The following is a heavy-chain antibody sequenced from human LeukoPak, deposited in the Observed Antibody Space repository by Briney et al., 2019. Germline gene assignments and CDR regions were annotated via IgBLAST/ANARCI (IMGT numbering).Heavy chain of an antibody. V-gene: IGHV3-23*01. J-gene: IGHJ4*02. CDR3: AKEVGTSSSWRPFDY. CDR2: ISGSGGST. D-gene: IGHD6-13*01. Sequence: AGGSRRLSFAAPGFTFSSYAMSWVRQAPGKGLDWVSPISGSGGSTYYADSVKGRFTISRDNSKNTLYLQMNSLRAEDTAVYYCAKEVGTSSSWRPFDYWGQGTLVTVSS. CDR1: GFTFSSYA.